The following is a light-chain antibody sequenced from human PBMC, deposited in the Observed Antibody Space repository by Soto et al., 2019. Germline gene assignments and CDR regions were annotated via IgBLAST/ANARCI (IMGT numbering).Light chain of an antibody. CDR1: QGISSY. J-gene: IGKJ1*01. CDR2: AAS. V-gene: IGKV1-8*01. CDR3: QQYSSYPWP. Sequence: AIRMTQSPSSFSASTGDRVTITCRASQGISSYLAWYQQKPGKAPKLLIYAASTLQSGVPSRFSGSGSVTDFTLTISCLQSEDFATYYCQQYSSYPWPFGQGTKVEIK.